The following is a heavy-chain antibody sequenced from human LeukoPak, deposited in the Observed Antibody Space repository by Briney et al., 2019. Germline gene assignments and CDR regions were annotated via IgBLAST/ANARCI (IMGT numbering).Heavy chain of an antibody. J-gene: IGHJ4*02. CDR3: ARGGAAPPDCFDY. V-gene: IGHV4-59*01. Sequence: PSETLSLTCTVSGGSISSYYWSWIRQPPGKGLEWIGYIYYSGSTNYNPSLKSRVTISVDTSKNQFSLKLSSVTAADTAVYYCARGGAAPPDCFDYWGQGTLVTVSS. CDR1: GGSISSYY. D-gene: IGHD6-6*01. CDR2: IYYSGST.